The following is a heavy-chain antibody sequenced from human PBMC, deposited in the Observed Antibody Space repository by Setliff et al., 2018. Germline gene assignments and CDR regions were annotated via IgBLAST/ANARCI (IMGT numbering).Heavy chain of an antibody. Sequence: PSETLSLTCTVYGGSFSGYYWSWIRQPPGKGLEWIGEINHTGSTNYSPSLKSRVTISVDTSKNQISLKLSTVTPADTAVYYCARGSKFYYGSGTIDSWGQGTLVTVSS. V-gene: IGHV4-34*01. D-gene: IGHD3-10*01. CDR1: GGSFSGYY. J-gene: IGHJ4*02. CDR3: ARGSKFYYGSGTIDS. CDR2: INHTGST.